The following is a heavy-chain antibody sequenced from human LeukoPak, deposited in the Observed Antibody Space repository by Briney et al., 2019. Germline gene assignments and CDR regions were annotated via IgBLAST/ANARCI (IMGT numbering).Heavy chain of an antibody. CDR3: AKCRHPSSGSYYKRHYYYYMDV. CDR1: GGTFSSYA. D-gene: IGHD3-10*01. J-gene: IGHJ6*03. CDR2: IIPIFGTA. V-gene: IGHV1-69*05. Sequence: AASVKVSCKASGGTFSSYAISWVRQAPGQGLEWMGGIIPIFGTANYAQKFQGRVTITTDESTSTAYRELSSLRSEDTAVYYCAKCRHPSSGSYYKRHYYYYMDVWGKGTTVTVSS.